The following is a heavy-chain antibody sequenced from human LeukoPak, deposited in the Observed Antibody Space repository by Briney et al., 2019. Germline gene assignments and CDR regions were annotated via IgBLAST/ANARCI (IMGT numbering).Heavy chain of an antibody. D-gene: IGHD6-6*01. V-gene: IGHV3-30*04. Sequence: GRSLRLSCAASGFTFSSYAMHWVRQAPGKGLEWVAVISYDGSNKYYADSVKGRFTISRDNAKNSLYLQMNSLRVEDTAVYYCARAARTFDYWGQGILVTVSS. CDR3: ARAARTFDY. J-gene: IGHJ4*02. CDR2: ISYDGSNK. CDR1: GFTFSSYA.